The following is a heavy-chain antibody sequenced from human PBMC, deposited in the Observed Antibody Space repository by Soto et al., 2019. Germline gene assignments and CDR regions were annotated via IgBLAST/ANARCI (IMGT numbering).Heavy chain of an antibody. CDR1: GGSISSGDYY. D-gene: IGHD3-9*01. V-gene: IGHV4-30-4*01. Sequence: PSETLSLTCTVSGGSISSGDYYWSWIRQPPGKGLECIGYIYYSGSTYYNPSLKSRVTISVDTSKNQFSLKLSSVTAADTAVYYCARLVGYYDILTGYLSHWFDPWGQGTLVTVSS. J-gene: IGHJ5*02. CDR2: IYYSGST. CDR3: ARLVGYYDILTGYLSHWFDP.